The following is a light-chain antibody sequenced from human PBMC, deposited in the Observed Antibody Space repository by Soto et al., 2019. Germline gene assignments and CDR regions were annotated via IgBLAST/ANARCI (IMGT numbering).Light chain of an antibody. V-gene: IGKV1-16*01. Sequence: DIQMTQSPSSLSAFVGDRVTISCRASHDISNFLAWFQQKPGKAPRALIFAASNLQSGVPSRFSGSGSGTDFTLTIYSLQPEDSATYYCQHYARYPVTFGQGTRLEIK. CDR2: AAS. CDR3: QHYARYPVT. J-gene: IGKJ5*01. CDR1: HDISNF.